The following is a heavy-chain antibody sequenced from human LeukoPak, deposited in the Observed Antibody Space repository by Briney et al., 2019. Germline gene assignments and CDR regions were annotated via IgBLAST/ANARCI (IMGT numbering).Heavy chain of an antibody. CDR1: GGSISSGDYY. CDR2: ISYSGST. J-gene: IGHJ4*02. Sequence: PSETLSLTCTVSGGSISSGDYYWSWIRQPPGKGLEYIGYISYSGSTFYNPSLKSRVTISVDTSKNQFSLNLNSLTAADTAVYYCARVKGGSYLLTFGCWGQGPLVTVSS. V-gene: IGHV4-30-4*08. CDR3: ARVKGGSYLLTFGC. D-gene: IGHD1-26*01.